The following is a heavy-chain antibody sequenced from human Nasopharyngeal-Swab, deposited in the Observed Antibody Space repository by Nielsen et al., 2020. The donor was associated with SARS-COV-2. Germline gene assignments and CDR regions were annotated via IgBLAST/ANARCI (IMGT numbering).Heavy chain of an antibody. CDR3: ARRSGYSYGYALDN. D-gene: IGHD5-18*01. V-gene: IGHV4-38-2*01. Sequence: WIRQPPGEGLEWIASIYHSGSTYYNPSLRSRVTILVDTSKNQFSLKLYSVTAADTAIYYCARRSGYSYGYALDNWGPGTLVTVSS. CDR2: IYHSGST. J-gene: IGHJ4*02.